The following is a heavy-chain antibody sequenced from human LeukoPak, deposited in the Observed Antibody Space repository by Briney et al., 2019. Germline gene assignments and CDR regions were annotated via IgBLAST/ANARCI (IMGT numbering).Heavy chain of an antibody. V-gene: IGHV1-24*01. CDR1: GYTLTELS. CDR2: FDPEDGET. J-gene: IGHJ6*02. Sequence: ASVKGSCKVSGYTLTELSMHWVRQAPGKGLEWMGGFDPEDGETIYAQKFQGRVTMTEDTSTDTAYMELSSLRSEDTAVYYCATVRSNEVYYYSYGMDVWGQGTTVTVSS. CDR3: ATVRSNEVYYYSYGMDV.